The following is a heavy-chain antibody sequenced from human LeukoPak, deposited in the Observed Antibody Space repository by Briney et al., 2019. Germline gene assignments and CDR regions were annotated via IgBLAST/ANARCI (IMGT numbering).Heavy chain of an antibody. V-gene: IGHV1-2*04. J-gene: IGHJ4*02. D-gene: IGHD2/OR15-2a*01. CDR3: ARTFAIGGIDY. CDR1: GYTFTGYY. CDR2: INPNSGGT. Sequence: ASVKVSCKASGYTFTGYYMHWVRQAPGQGLEWMGWINPNSGGTNYAQKFQGWVTMTRDTSISTAYMELSRLRSEDTAVYYCARTFAIGGIDYWGQGTLVTVSS.